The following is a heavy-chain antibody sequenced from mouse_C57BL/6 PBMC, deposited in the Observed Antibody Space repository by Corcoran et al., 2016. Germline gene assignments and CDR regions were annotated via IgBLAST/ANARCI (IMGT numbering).Heavy chain of an antibody. J-gene: IGHJ4*01. CDR2: ISYDGSN. Sequence: DVQLQESGPGLVKPSQSLSLTCSVTGYSITSGYYWNWIRQFPGNKLEWMGYISYDGSNNYNPSLKNRISITRDTSKNQFFLKLNSVTTEDTATYYCARENGYDYAMDYWGQGTSVTVS. D-gene: IGHD2-2*01. V-gene: IGHV3-6*01. CDR3: ARENGYDYAMDY. CDR1: GYSITSGYY.